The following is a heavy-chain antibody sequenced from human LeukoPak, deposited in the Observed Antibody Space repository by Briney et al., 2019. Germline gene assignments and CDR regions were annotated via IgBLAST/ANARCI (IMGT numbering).Heavy chain of an antibody. Sequence: ASVKVSCKASGGTFSSYAISWVRQAPGQGLEWMGGIIPIFGTANYAQKFQGRVTITADESTSTAYMELSSLRSDDTAEYYCARNDWYYDFWSGYYRRNYYFDYWGQGTLVTVSS. D-gene: IGHD3-3*01. J-gene: IGHJ4*02. CDR2: IIPIFGTA. V-gene: IGHV1-69*13. CDR1: GGTFSSYA. CDR3: ARNDWYYDFWSGYYRRNYYFDY.